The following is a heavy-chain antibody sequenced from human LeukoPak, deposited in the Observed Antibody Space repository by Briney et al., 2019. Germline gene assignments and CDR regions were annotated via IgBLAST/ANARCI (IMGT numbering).Heavy chain of an antibody. CDR3: ARQVRRFFEAAGLFDY. CDR1: GFTFRSFS. D-gene: IGHD6-13*01. Sequence: GGSLRLSCAASGFTFRSFSMNWVRQAPGKGLEWVSAISSSGRYMYYADSVKGRFTISRDNANNSLYLQMDSLRAEDTAVYYCARQVRRFFEAAGLFDYWGQGTLVTVSS. CDR2: ISSSGRYM. J-gene: IGHJ4*02. V-gene: IGHV3-21*01.